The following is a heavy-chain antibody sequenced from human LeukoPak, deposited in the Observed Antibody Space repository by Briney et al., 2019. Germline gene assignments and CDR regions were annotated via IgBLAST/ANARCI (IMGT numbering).Heavy chain of an antibody. J-gene: IGHJ6*02. CDR2: IIPIFGTA. CDR3: ARADYYAYGMDV. CDR1: GGTFSSYA. V-gene: IGHV1-69*05. D-gene: IGHD3-10*01. Sequence: GASVKVSCKASGGTFSSYAISWVRQAPGQGLEWMGGIIPIFGTANYAQKFQGRVTITTDESTSTAYMELSSLRSEDTAVYYCARADYYAYGMDVWGQGTTVTVSS.